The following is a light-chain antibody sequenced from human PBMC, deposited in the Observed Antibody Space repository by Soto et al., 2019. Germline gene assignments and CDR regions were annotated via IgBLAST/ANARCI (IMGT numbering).Light chain of an antibody. J-gene: IGLJ1*01. CDR3: AAWEDSLNGYV. CDR1: SSNIGNNA. CDR2: YDD. V-gene: IGLV1-36*01. Sequence: QPVLTQPPSVSEAPRQRVTISCSGSSSNIGNNAVNWYQQLPGKAPKLLIYYDDLLPSGVSDRFSGSKSGTSASLAISGLQSADEADYYGAAWEDSLNGYVFGTGTKLTVL.